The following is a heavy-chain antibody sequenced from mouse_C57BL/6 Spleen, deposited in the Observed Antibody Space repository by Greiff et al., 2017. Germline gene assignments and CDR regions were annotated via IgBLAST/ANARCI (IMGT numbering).Heavy chain of an antibody. Sequence: VQLQESGPELVKPGASVKISCKASGYAFSSSWMNWVKQRPGKGLERIGRIYPGDGDTNYNGKFKGKATLTADKSSSTAYMQLSSLTSEDSAVYFCARSDYSNLYYFDYWGQGTTLTVSS. D-gene: IGHD2-5*01. J-gene: IGHJ2*01. CDR2: IYPGDGDT. CDR1: GYAFSSSW. CDR3: ARSDYSNLYYFDY. V-gene: IGHV1-82*01.